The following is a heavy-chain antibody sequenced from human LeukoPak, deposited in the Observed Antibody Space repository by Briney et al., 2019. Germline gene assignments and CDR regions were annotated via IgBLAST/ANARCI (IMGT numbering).Heavy chain of an antibody. Sequence: ASVTVSFTASGYTFINYAIHWVRQAPGQRLEWMGWINAYNGDTEYSQKLQGRVTITKDTSASTAYMDLSTLRSEDTAVYYCARGSSSDWPLEYWGRGILVTVSS. V-gene: IGHV1-3*01. J-gene: IGHJ4*02. CDR2: INAYNGDT. CDR3: ARGSSSDWPLEY. D-gene: IGHD6-19*01. CDR1: GYTFINYA.